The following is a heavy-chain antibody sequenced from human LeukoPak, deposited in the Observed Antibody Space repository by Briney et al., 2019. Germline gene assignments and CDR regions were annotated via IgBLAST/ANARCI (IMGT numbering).Heavy chain of an antibody. Sequence: GGSLRLSCAASGFTFSSYAMSWVRQAPGKGLEWVSGISGSGGSTHYADSVKGRFTISRDNSKNTLYLQMNSLRVEDTAVYYCAKAPAYYYDSSGYYWKEYWGQGTLVTVSS. J-gene: IGHJ4*02. D-gene: IGHD3-22*01. CDR1: GFTFSSYA. CDR2: ISGSGGST. CDR3: AKAPAYYYDSSGYYWKEY. V-gene: IGHV3-23*01.